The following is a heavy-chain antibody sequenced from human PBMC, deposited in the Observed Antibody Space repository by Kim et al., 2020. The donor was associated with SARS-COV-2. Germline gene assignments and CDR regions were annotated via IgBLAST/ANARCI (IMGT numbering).Heavy chain of an antibody. V-gene: IGHV4-39*01. Sequence: SETLSLTCSVSGESINNDDLFWVWVRQRPGGGLEYIGNVYYSGDTHCNPSLRDRASVAMDTSKNQFSLRVTSVTAADPGLYFCASQPAGSFSGFDSWGQG. J-gene: IGHJ4*02. CDR2: VYYSGDT. CDR3: ASQPAGSFSGFDS. D-gene: IGHD6-13*01. CDR1: GESINNDDLF.